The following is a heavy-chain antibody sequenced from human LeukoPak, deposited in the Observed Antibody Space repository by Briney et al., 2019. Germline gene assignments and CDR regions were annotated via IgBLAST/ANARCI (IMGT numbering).Heavy chain of an antibody. CDR1: GGSFSGYY. CDR2: INHSGST. V-gene: IGHV4-34*01. D-gene: IGHD3-3*01. J-gene: IGHJ6*02. Sequence: PSETLSLTCAVYGGSFSGYYWSWIRQPPGKGLEWIGEINHSGSTNYNPSLKSRVAISVDTSKNQFSLKLSSVTAADTAVYYCARGGMRGTTIFGVVAFYYYYGMDVWGQGTTATVSS. CDR3: ARGGMRGTTIFGVVAFYYYYGMDV.